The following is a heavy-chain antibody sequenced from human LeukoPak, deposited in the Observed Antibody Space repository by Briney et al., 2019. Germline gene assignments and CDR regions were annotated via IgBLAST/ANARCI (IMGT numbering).Heavy chain of an antibody. CDR1: GGTFTSYA. J-gene: IGHJ6*02. D-gene: IGHD1-26*01. V-gene: IGHV1-69*04. CDR2: IIPILGIA. Sequence: SVTVSFKASGGTFTSYAISWVRQAPGQGLEWMGRIIPILGIANYAQKFQGRVTITADKSTSTAYMELSSLRSEDTAVYYCARDQSFGQNVAVEATNPSYYYGMDVWGQGTTVTVSS. CDR3: ARDQSFGQNVAVEATNPSYYYGMDV.